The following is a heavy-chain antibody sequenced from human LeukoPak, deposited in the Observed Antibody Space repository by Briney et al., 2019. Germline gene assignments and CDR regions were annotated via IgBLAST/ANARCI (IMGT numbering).Heavy chain of an antibody. CDR1: GFTFSGFA. CDR2: ISGRGDNT. Sequence: GGSLRLSCGASGFTFSGFAVSCVRRTPGKGLEGGSGISGRGDNTLYADSVKGRFTISRDNSKNTLYLEMNSLRAEDTAIYYCAKMKGHPLPKYYMDVWGQGTTVTVSS. V-gene: IGHV3-23*01. J-gene: IGHJ6*01. D-gene: IGHD1-26*01. CDR3: AKMKGHPLPKYYMDV.